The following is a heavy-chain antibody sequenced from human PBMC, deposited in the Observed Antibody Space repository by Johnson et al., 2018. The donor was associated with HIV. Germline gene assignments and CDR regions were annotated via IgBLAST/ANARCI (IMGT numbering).Heavy chain of an antibody. J-gene: IGHJ3*01. CDR2: TSFDERGK. CDR1: GFTFNRYG. D-gene: IGHD1-26*01. Sequence: QVQLVESGGGVVQPGRSLRLACVASGFTFNRYGLHWVRQAPGKGLEWVATTSFDERGKHYTDAVKGRFHISRDNSKNALYLQLNSLRPEDTAVYYCARDGAIAGAATEALDLWGQGTMVIVSS. CDR3: ARDGAIAGAATEALDL. V-gene: IGHV3-30*04.